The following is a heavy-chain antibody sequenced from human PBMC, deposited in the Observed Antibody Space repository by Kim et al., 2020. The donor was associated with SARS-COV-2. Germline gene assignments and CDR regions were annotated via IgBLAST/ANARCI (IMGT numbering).Heavy chain of an antibody. Sequence: SDGSSTRYADSVEGRFTISRDNAKNTLYLQMNSLRAEDTAVYYCARVPYYDFWSGYYFADGYYYYGMDVWGQGTTVTVSS. V-gene: IGHV3-74*01. J-gene: IGHJ6*02. CDR2: SDGSST. CDR3: ARVPYYDFWSGYYFADGYYYYGMDV. D-gene: IGHD3-3*01.